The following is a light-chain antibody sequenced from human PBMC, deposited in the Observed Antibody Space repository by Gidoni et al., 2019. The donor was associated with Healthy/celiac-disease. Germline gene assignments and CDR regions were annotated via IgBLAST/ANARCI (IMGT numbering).Light chain of an antibody. V-gene: IGKV2-28*01. J-gene: IGKJ4*01. CDR1: QSLLHSNAYNY. CDR2: LGS. Sequence: DIVMTQSPLSLPVTPGEPASISCRSSQSLLHSNAYNYLDWYLQKPGQSPKLLIYLGSNRASGVPDRFSGSGSGTDFTLKISRVEAEDVGVYYCMQALQTPLTFGGGTKVEIK. CDR3: MQALQTPLT.